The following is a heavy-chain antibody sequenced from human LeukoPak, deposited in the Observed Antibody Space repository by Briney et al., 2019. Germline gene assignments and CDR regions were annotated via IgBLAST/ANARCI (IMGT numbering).Heavy chain of an antibody. CDR2: ISWDGGST. CDR1: GFTVSSNY. V-gene: IGHV3-43*01. D-gene: IGHD3-22*01. CDR3: AKDLFPYYDSFRVYYGMDV. J-gene: IGHJ6*02. Sequence: GGSLRLSCAASGFTVSSNYMSWVRQAPGKGLEWVSLISWDGGSTYYADSVKGRFTISRDNSKNSLYLQMNSLRTEDTALYYCAKDLFPYYDSFRVYYGMDVWGQGTTVTVSS.